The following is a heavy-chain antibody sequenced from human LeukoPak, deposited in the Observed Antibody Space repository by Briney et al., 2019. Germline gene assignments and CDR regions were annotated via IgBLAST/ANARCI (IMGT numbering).Heavy chain of an antibody. J-gene: IGHJ6*03. CDR1: GFTFNNYA. CDR3: AKNRGGTYKYYMDV. Sequence: GSLRLSCAASGFTFNNYAMSWVRQAPGMGLEWLSYVSGSGGATYYAASVKGRFTISRDNSKNTVYLQMGSLRAEDTAVYYCAKNRGGTYKYYMDVWGNGTPVTVSS. CDR2: VSGSGGAT. V-gene: IGHV3-23*01. D-gene: IGHD1-1*01.